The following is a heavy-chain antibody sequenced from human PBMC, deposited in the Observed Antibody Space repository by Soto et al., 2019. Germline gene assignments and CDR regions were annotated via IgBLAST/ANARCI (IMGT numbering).Heavy chain of an antibody. D-gene: IGHD2-15*01. J-gene: IGHJ4*02. V-gene: IGHV3-30-3*01. Sequence: QVQLVESGGGVVQPGRSLRLSCAASGFTFSSYAMHWVRQAPGKGLEWVAVISYDGSNKYYADSVKGRFTISRDNSKNTLYLQMNSLSAEDTAVYYCARYSPFDYWGQGTLVTVSA. CDR1: GFTFSSYA. CDR3: ARYSPFDY. CDR2: ISYDGSNK.